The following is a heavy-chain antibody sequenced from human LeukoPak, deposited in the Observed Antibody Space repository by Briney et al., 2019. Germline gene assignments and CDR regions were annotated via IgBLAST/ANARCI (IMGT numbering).Heavy chain of an antibody. CDR1: GFTFSSYA. Sequence: GRSLRLSCAASGFTFSSYAMHWVRQAPGKGLEWVAVMPYDGSNKYYADSVKGRFTISRDNSKNTLYLQMNSLRAKDTAVYYCAREPYYYDSSGDPPFDFWGQGTLVTVYS. CDR2: MPYDGSNK. V-gene: IGHV3-30*01. D-gene: IGHD3-22*01. CDR3: AREPYYYDSSGDPPFDF. J-gene: IGHJ4*02.